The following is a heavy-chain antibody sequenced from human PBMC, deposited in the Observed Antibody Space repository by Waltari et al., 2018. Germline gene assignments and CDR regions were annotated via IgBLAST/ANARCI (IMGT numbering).Heavy chain of an antibody. CDR2: VDPEDGET. V-gene: IGHV1-69-2*01. CDR3: ATDPSITGTTGWFDP. J-gene: IGHJ5*02. Sequence: EVQLVQSGAEVKKPGATVKLSCQFSGYTFTDSYMHWSQQDPGKGLEWMGLVDPEDGETIYAEKFQGRVTITAETSTDTAYMELSSLRSEDTAVYYCATDPSITGTTGWFDPWGQGTLVTVSS. CDR1: GYTFTDSY. D-gene: IGHD1-7*01.